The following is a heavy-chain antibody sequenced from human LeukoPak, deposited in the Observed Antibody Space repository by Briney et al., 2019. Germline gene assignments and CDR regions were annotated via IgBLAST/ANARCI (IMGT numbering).Heavy chain of an antibody. CDR3: AREQYYYDSSGYYDY. Sequence: GGSLRLSCAAFGFTFTTYWMHWVRQAPGKGLVWVSHINSDGSITSYADSVKGRFTISRDNAKNTLYLQMNSLRAEDTAVYYCAREQYYYDSSGYYDYWGQGTLVTVSS. CDR1: GFTFTTYW. CDR2: INSDGSIT. D-gene: IGHD3-22*01. V-gene: IGHV3-74*01. J-gene: IGHJ4*02.